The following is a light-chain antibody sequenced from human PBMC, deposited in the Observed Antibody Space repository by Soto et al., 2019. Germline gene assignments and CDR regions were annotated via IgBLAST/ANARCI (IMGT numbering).Light chain of an antibody. V-gene: IGKV2-30*01. Sequence: DVVMTQSPLSLPVTLGQPASISCRSSQSLVDSDGNTYLNWFQQRPGQSPRRLIYKVSNRDSGVPDRFSGSGSGADFTLKISRVEAEDVGLYYCIQRSHWPTTFGQGTRVDI. CDR1: QSLVDSDGNTY. J-gene: IGKJ1*01. CDR2: KVS. CDR3: IQRSHWPTT.